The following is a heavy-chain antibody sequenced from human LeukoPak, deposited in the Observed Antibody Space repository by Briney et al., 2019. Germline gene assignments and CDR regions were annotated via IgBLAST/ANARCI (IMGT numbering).Heavy chain of an antibody. CDR2: INTDGSST. D-gene: IGHD2-2*01. Sequence: PGGSLRLSCAASGFTFSSYWMHWVRQAPGKGLVWVSRINTDGSSTSYADSVKGRFTISRDNAKNTLYLQMNSLRAEDTAVYYCARGGIVVVPAAIGDNWFDPWGQGTLVTVSS. CDR3: ARGGIVVVPAAIGDNWFDP. V-gene: IGHV3-74*01. CDR1: GFTFSSYW. J-gene: IGHJ5*02.